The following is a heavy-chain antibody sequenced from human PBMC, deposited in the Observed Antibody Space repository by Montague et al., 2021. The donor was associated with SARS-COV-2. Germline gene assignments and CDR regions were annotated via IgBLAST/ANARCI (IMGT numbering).Heavy chain of an antibody. CDR3: ARGTGYDYYFDC. Sequence: SETLSLTCSVSGGSISDYYWNWIRQPPGKGLEWIGYIYYNIGNTXYNPPLQSRVTISLDTSKNQFSLNLRSVTAADTALYFCARGTGYDYYFDCWGLGTLVTVSS. D-gene: IGHD5-12*01. V-gene: IGHV4-59*01. CDR2: IYYNIGNT. CDR1: GGSISDYY. J-gene: IGHJ4*02.